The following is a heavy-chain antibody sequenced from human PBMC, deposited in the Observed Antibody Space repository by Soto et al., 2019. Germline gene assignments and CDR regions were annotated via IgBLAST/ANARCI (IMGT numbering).Heavy chain of an antibody. V-gene: IGHV3-30-3*01. CDR3: ARDRLRYNWNDFPYYYYGMDV. J-gene: IGHJ6*02. CDR2: ISYDGSNK. Sequence: QVQLVESGGGVVQPGRSLRLSCAASGFTFSSYAMPWVRQAPGKGLERVAVISYDGSNKYYADSVKGRFTISRDNSKYQLYLQMNSLRAEDTDVYYCARDRLRYNWNDFPYYYYGMDVWGQGTTVTVSS. CDR1: GFTFSSYA. D-gene: IGHD1-1*01.